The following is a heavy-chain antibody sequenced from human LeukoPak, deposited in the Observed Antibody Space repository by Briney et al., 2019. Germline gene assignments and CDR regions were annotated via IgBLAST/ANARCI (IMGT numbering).Heavy chain of an antibody. Sequence: GGSLRLSCAASGFTFSSYAMHWVRQAPGRGLEWVAVISYDGSNKYYADSVKGRFTISRDNSKNTLYVQMNSLRAEDTAVYYCAKESMWFGESNPFDYWGQGTLVTVSS. CDR1: GFTFSSYA. CDR2: ISYDGSNK. D-gene: IGHD3-10*01. J-gene: IGHJ4*02. CDR3: AKESMWFGESNPFDY. V-gene: IGHV3-30*04.